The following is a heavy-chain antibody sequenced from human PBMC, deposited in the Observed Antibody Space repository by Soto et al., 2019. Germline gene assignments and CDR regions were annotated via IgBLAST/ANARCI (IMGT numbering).Heavy chain of an antibody. CDR1: GYTFTSYG. J-gene: IGHJ4*02. CDR3: LRDIIGDYYGSGSYYWHPYDY. CDR2: ISAYNGNT. V-gene: IGHV1-18*01. Sequence: QVQLVQSGAAVKNPGASVKVSCKASGYTFTSYGISWVRQVPGQGLELMGCISAYNGNTNYAQKLQGRGTMTTDTSTSTVYMELRNLRSDATAVYYCLRDIIGDYYGSGSYYWHPYDYWCQ. D-gene: IGHD3-10*01.